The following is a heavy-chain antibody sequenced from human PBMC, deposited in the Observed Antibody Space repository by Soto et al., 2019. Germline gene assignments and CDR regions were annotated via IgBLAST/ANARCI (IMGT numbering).Heavy chain of an antibody. Sequence: SETLSITCTVSGGSISSNYFFWAWIRQSPGNGLEWIGTIYYSGSTYYNPSLKSRVTISVDASKNQFSLKLSSVTAADTAVYYCASAFFPTEHGLPPFLYSCPATLVTVFS. CDR2: IYYSGST. CDR3: ASAFFPTEHGLPPFLY. J-gene: IGHJ4*02. D-gene: IGHD2-21*02. V-gene: IGHV4-39*01. CDR1: GGSISSNYFF.